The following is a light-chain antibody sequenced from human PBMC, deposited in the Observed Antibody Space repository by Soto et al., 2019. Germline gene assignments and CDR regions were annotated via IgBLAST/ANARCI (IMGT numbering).Light chain of an antibody. CDR2: DAS. V-gene: IGKV1-33*01. CDR3: QQYDNLPT. Sequence: DIKMTQSPSSLSATVGDGLTITCQASQDINNYLNWYQQKPGKAPKLLIYDASNLETGVPSRFSGSGSGTDFTFTISSLQPEDIATYYCQQYDNLPTFGGGTMV. CDR1: QDINNY. J-gene: IGKJ4*01.